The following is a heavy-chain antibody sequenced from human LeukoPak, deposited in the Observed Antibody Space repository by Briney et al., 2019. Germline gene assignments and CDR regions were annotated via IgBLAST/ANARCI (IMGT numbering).Heavy chain of an antibody. Sequence: PSETLSLTCTVSGGSINNNIHYWGWLRQPPGKGLEWIGTIFYSGQTYYNPSLKSRVTISVDTSKNQFSLKLRSVTAADTAVYYCARDREQQLVRFYNAFDIWGQGTMVTVSS. CDR2: IFYSGQT. CDR1: GGSINNNIHY. D-gene: IGHD6-13*01. CDR3: ARDREQQLVRFYNAFDI. V-gene: IGHV4-39*07. J-gene: IGHJ3*02.